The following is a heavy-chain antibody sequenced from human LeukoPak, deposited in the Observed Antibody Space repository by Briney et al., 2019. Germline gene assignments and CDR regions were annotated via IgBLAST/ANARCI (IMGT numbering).Heavy chain of an antibody. CDR1: GFIFSSYS. J-gene: IGHJ5*02. Sequence: GGSLRLSCTASGFIFSSYSMNWVRQAPGKGLEWVASISTSRTYIYYAYLEGGRFTIVSDNAKNLLYLQMNSLRVEDTAVYYCARDPPLTLFGVVTPTPGNWFDPWGQGTLVTVSS. D-gene: IGHD3-3*01. V-gene: IGHV3-21*06. CDR2: ISTSRTYI. CDR3: ARDPPLTLFGVVTPTPGNWFDP.